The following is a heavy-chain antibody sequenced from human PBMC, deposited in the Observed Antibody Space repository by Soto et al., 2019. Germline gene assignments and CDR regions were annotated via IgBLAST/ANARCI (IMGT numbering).Heavy chain of an antibody. CDR1: GGSISSGGYS. CDR2: IYHSGSA. CDR3: ARASNSKDCSGGTCYSYYYDMDV. D-gene: IGHD2-15*01. Sequence: SETLSLTCAVSGGSISSGGYSWSWIRQPPGKGLEWIGYIYHSGSAYYNPSLKSRVTISVDTSKNQFSLTLSSVTAAATDVYYCARASNSKDCSGGTCYSYYYDMDVWGQGTTVTVSS. V-gene: IGHV4-30-2*01. J-gene: IGHJ6*02.